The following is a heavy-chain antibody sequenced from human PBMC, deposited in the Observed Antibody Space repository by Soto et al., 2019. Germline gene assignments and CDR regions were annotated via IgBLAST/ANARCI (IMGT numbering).Heavy chain of an antibody. CDR2: INAGNGNT. D-gene: IGHD1-26*01. Sequence: ASVKRSCKASGYTFTSYAMHWVRQAPGQRLEWMGWINAGNGNTKYSQKFQGRVTITRDTSASTAYMELSSLRSEDTAVYYCARDLGATKPYYYYYGMDVWGQGTTVTVSS. J-gene: IGHJ6*02. V-gene: IGHV1-3*01. CDR3: ARDLGATKPYYYYYGMDV. CDR1: GYTFTSYA.